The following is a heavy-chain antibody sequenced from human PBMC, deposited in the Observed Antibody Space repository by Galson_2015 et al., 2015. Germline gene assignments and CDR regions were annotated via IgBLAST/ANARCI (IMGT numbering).Heavy chain of an antibody. J-gene: IGHJ4*02. CDR2: NKPNNGGT. CDR3: ARDSLSWNYDHFDY. Sequence: SVKVSCKAFGYSFTAYYIHWVRRAPGQGLEWMGRNKPNNGGTNHAQKFQDRVTMTRDMSISTAYLELSGLRSDDTAVYYCARDSLSWNYDHFDYWGQGALVTVSS. V-gene: IGHV1-2*06. D-gene: IGHD1-7*01. CDR1: GYSFTAYY.